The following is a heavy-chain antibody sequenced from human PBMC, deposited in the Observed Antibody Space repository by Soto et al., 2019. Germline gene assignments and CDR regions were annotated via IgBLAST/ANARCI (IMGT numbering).Heavy chain of an antibody. CDR3: ARGGSESSAWYPCFDP. Sequence: QVQLLESGGALVKPGGSLRLSCGASGFKFSDYYMSWIRQAPGKGLEWVSYISSSGSTIHYAESVKGRFTISRDNANNSLFLQMNSLKDEDTAVYFCARGGSESSAWYPCFDPWGQGTLVTVSS. CDR1: GFKFSDYY. D-gene: IGHD6-19*01. J-gene: IGHJ5*02. V-gene: IGHV3-11*01. CDR2: ISSSGSTI.